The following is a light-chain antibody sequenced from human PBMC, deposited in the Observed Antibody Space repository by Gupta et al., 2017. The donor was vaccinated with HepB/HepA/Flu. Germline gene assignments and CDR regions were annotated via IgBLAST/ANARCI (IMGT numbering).Light chain of an antibody. CDR1: SGHSTYT. J-gene: IGLJ3*02. CDR2: LNSDGSH. CDR3: QTWGTDFRV. Sequence: QVVLTQSPSASASPGASVKLICTLSSGHSTYTIAWHQQQPEKGPPYLMNLNSDGSHSTGDGIPDRFSGSSSAAERNLTISSLQADDDAYYYCQTWGTDFRVFGGGTKLTVL. V-gene: IGLV4-69*02.